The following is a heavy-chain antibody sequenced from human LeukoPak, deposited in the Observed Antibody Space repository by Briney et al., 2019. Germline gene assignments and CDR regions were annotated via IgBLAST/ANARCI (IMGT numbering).Heavy chain of an antibody. D-gene: IGHD1-26*01. CDR3: AKGMGATKVSPIDY. CDR2: THSSGST. Sequence: GGSLRLSCAASGFTGSHNYMSWVRQAPGKGLEWVSATHSSGSTYYADSVKGRFTISRDNSKNTLYLQMNSLRAEDTAVYYCAKGMGATKVSPIDYWGQGTLVTVSS. CDR1: GFTGSHNY. V-gene: IGHV3-53*01. J-gene: IGHJ4*02.